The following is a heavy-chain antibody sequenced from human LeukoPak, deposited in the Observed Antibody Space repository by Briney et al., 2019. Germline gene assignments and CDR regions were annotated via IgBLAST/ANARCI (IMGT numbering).Heavy chain of an antibody. CDR1: GGSISSGGYY. V-gene: IGHV4-30-2*03. J-gene: IGHJ3*02. CDR2: IYYSGST. Sequence: SQTLSLTCTVSGGSISSGGYYWSWIRQPPGKGLEWNGSIYYSGSTHYNPSLKSRVTISADTSKNQFSLRFNSVTAADTAVYFCYSGGNFEAFDIWGQGTMVTVSS. D-gene: IGHD4-23*01. CDR3: YSGGNFEAFDI.